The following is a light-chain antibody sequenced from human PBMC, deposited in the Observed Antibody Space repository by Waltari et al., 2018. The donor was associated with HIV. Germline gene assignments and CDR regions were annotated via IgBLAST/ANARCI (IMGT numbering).Light chain of an antibody. CDR3: CSYAGSYTLV. V-gene: IGLV2-11*01. CDR2: DVR. J-gene: IGLJ2*01. Sequence: QSALTQPRSVSGSPGQSVTISCTGTSSDVGAYNYFPWYQQHPGKAPKLMIYDVRKRPSGVPARFSGSKSGNTASLTISGLQAEDEADYYCCSYAGSYTLVFGGGTKLTVL. CDR1: SSDVGAYNY.